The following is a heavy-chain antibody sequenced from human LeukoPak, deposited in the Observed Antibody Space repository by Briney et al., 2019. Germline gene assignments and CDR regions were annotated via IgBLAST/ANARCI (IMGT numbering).Heavy chain of an antibody. J-gene: IGHJ4*02. CDR3: GKDRAGGSGSFFDY. CDR1: GFTFDDYA. V-gene: IGHV3-9*01. CDR2: ISWNSGSI. Sequence: GGSPRLSCAASGFTFDDYAMHWVRQAPGKGLEWVSGISWNSGSIGYADSVKGRFTISRDNAKNSLYLQVNSLRAEDTALYYCGKDRAGGSGSFFDYWGQGTLVTVSS. D-gene: IGHD1-26*01.